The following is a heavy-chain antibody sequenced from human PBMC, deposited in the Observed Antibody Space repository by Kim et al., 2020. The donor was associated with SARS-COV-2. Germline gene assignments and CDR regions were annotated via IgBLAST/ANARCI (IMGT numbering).Heavy chain of an antibody. V-gene: IGHV3-23*01. J-gene: IGHJ6*02. CDR3: AKLPTDYYGSGSLDV. Sequence: GGSLRLSCAASGFTFSSYAMSWVRQAPGKGLEWVSAISGSGGSTYYADSVKGRFTISRDNSKNTLYLQMNSLRAEDTAVYYCAKLPTDYYGSGSLDVWGQGTTVTVSS. CDR1: GFTFSSYA. CDR2: ISGSGGST. D-gene: IGHD3-10*01.